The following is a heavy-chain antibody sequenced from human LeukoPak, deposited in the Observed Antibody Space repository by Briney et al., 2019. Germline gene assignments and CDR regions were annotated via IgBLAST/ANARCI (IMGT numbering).Heavy chain of an antibody. Sequence: TSETLSLTCTVSGGSISSYYWSWIRQPPGKGLEWIGYIYYSGSTNYNPSLKSRVTIPVDTSKNQFSLKLSSVTAADTAVYYCATRYDDYNYYGMDVWGQGTTVTVS. D-gene: IGHD5-12*01. CDR1: GGSISSYY. V-gene: IGHV4-59*08. CDR2: IYYSGST. J-gene: IGHJ6*02. CDR3: ATRYDDYNYYGMDV.